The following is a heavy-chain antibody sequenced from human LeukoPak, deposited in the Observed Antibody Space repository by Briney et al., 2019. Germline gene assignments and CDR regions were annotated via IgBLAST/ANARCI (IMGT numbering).Heavy chain of an antibody. Sequence: KPSETLSLTCTVSGGSISSYYWSWIRQPPGKGLEWIGYVYHSGSTTYHPSLKSRVTISVDTSKNQFSLKLSSVTAADTAVYYCARGRLHDYWGQGTLVTVSS. CDR2: VYHSGST. J-gene: IGHJ4*02. CDR1: GGSISSYY. V-gene: IGHV4-59*12. D-gene: IGHD5-24*01. CDR3: ARGRLHDY.